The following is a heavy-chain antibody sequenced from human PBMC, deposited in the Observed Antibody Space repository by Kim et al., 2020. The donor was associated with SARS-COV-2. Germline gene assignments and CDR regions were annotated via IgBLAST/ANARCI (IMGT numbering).Heavy chain of an antibody. Sequence: GGSLRLSCAASGFTFGDYAMHWVRQAPGKGLEWVSGISWNSGSIGYADSVKGRFTISRDNAKNSLYLQMNSLRAEDTALYYCASSLLQDFWSGFPLGWFDPWGQGTLVTVSS. CDR2: ISWNSGSI. V-gene: IGHV3-9*01. CDR3: ASSLLQDFWSGFPLGWFDP. J-gene: IGHJ5*02. D-gene: IGHD3-3*01. CDR1: GFTFGDYA.